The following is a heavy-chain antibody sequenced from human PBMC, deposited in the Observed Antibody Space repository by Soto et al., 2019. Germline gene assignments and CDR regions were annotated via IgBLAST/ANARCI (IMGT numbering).Heavy chain of an antibody. CDR2: IDPSDSYT. J-gene: IGHJ4*02. V-gene: IGHV5-10-1*01. Sequence: GEFLKISCKGSGYSFTSYWISWVRQMPGKGLEWMGRIDPSDSYTNYSPSFQGHVTISADKSISTAYLQWSSLKASDTAMYYCARDYDSSGYQDYWGQGTLVTVSS. D-gene: IGHD3-22*01. CDR1: GYSFTSYW. CDR3: ARDYDSSGYQDY.